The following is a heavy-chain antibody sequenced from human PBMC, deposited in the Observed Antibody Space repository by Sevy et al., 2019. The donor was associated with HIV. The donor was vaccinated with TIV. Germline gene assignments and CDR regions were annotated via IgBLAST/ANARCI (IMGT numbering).Heavy chain of an antibody. CDR3: ARDTANWFGP. J-gene: IGHJ5*02. CDR2: ISSSGSTI. Sequence: GGSLRLSCAASGFTFSSYEMNWVRQAPGKGLEWVSYISSSGSTIYYADSVKGRFTISRDNAKNSLYLQMNSLRAEDTAVCYCARDTANWFGPWGQGTLVTVSS. V-gene: IGHV3-48*03. CDR1: GFTFSSYE.